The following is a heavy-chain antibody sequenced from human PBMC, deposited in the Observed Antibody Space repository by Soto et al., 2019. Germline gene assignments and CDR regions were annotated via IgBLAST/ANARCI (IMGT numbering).Heavy chain of an antibody. D-gene: IGHD1-1*01. J-gene: IGHJ4*02. Sequence: PGGSLRLSCAASGFTFNTYAMGWVRQAPGKGLEWVSLIGAGGDTTYYADPVKGRFTISRDNSMNTLYLQLSSLRADDTAAYYCATQDFRGPTGTTWGQGTLVTVSS. CDR1: GFTFNTYA. CDR3: ATQDFRGPTGTT. V-gene: IGHV3-23*01. CDR2: IGAGGDTT.